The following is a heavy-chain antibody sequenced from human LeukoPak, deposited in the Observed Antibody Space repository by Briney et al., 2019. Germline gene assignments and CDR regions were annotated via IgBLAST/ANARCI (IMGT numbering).Heavy chain of an antibody. CDR3: AKAWTGYCSSTSCYEFDY. CDR2: ISGSGGST. D-gene: IGHD2-2*01. V-gene: IGHV3-23*01. Sequence: GGSLRLSCAASGFTFSSYAMSWVRQAPGKGLEWVSAISGSGGSTYYADSVKGRFTISRDNSENTLYLQMNSLRAEDTAVYYCAKAWTGYCSSTSCYEFDYWGQGTLVTVSS. CDR1: GFTFSSYA. J-gene: IGHJ4*02.